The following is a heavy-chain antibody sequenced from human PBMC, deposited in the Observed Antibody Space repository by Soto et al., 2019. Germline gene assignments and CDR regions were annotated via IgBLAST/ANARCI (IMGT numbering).Heavy chain of an antibody. J-gene: IGHJ3*02. CDR2: ISTSGGST. D-gene: IGHD2-2*01. V-gene: IGHV3-23*01. CDR3: ARYQLKAFDI. Sequence: PGGSLRLSCGASGFTFSSYAMSWVRQAPGKGLEWVSAISTSGGSTYYADSLKGRFTISRDNSMNTLYLQMNSLRAEDTAVYYCARYQLKAFDIWGQGTMVTVSS. CDR1: GFTFSSYA.